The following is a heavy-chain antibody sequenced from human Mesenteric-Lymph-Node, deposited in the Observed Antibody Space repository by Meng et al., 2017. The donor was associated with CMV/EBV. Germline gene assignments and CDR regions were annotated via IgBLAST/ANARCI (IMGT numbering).Heavy chain of an antibody. Sequence: SFRGSYWSWLRQPPGKGLEWIGEINHSGSTNYNPSLKSRVTISVDTSKNQFSLKLSSVTAADTAVYYCAREPLGYSGYDYRGWYFDLWGRGTLVTVSS. CDR3: AREPLGYSGYDYRGWYFDL. D-gene: IGHD5-12*01. V-gene: IGHV4-34*01. CDR1: SFRGSY. CDR2: INHSGST. J-gene: IGHJ2*01.